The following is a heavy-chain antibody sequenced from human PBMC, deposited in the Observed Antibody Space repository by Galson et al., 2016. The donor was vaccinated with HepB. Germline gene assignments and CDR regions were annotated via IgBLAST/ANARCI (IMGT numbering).Heavy chain of an antibody. CDR3: SRDSGGWYFYY. Sequence: LEWIGQIYQSGSTNYNPSLKSRVTISVDKSKNHFSLKLSSVTAADTAVYYCSRDSGGWYFYYWGQGTLVTVSS. CDR2: IYQSGST. J-gene: IGHJ4*02. D-gene: IGHD6-19*01. V-gene: IGHV4-4*02.